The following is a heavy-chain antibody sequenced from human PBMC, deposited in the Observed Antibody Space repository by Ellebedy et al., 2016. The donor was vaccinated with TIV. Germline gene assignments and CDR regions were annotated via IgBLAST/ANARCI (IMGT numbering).Heavy chain of an antibody. D-gene: IGHD3-16*01. CDR1: GFTFSNYA. CDR2: ITGIGTST. CDR3: AKPMCPGGRFDAFDI. V-gene: IGHV3-23*01. Sequence: GESLKISXAASGFTFSNYAMSWVRQAPGKGLEWVSAITGIGTSTYYADSVKGRFTISRDNSKNTLSLQMNSLRADDTAIYYCAKPMCPGGRFDAFDIWGQGTLVTVSS. J-gene: IGHJ3*02.